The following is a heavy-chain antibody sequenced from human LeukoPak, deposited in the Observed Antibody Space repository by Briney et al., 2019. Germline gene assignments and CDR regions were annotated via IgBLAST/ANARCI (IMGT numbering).Heavy chain of an antibody. CDR1: DGPIISYY. CDR2: IYYSGST. J-gene: IGHJ5*02. CDR3: ARADYSSGWNDWFDP. V-gene: IGHV4-59*01. Sequence: KPSETLSLTCTASDGPIISYYWTWIRQPPGKGLGGIGVIYYSGSTNYHTSLKIRVTMSLDTSKNQFSLKLSSMTAADTAVYYCARADYSSGWNDWFDPWGQGTLVTVSS. D-gene: IGHD6-19*01.